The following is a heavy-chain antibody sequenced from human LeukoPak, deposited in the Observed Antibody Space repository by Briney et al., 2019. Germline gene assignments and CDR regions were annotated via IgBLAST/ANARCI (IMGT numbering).Heavy chain of an antibody. CDR2: ISDSGGAI. CDR3: ARIGFAAFTDY. V-gene: IGHV3-23*01. CDR1: GFTFSTYA. D-gene: IGHD3-3*02. J-gene: IGHJ4*02. Sequence: GGSLRLSCAASGFTFSTYALNWVRQAPGKGLEWVSAISDSGGAIYYADSVKGRFTMSRDNSKNPLFLQMNSLRAEDTAVYYCARIGFAAFTDYWGQGTLVTVSS.